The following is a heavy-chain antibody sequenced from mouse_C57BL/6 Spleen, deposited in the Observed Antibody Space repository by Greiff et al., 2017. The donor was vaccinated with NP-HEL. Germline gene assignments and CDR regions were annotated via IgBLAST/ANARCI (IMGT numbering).Heavy chain of an antibody. CDR1: GYTFTSYW. D-gene: IGHD2-3*01. V-gene: IGHV1-50*01. CDR3: ARSSYDGYYPFAY. J-gene: IGHJ3*01. CDR2: IDPSASYT. Sequence: VQLQQPGAELVKPGASVKLSCKASGYTFTSYWMQWVKQRPGQGLEWIGEIDPSASYTNYNQKFKGKATLTVDTSSSTAYMPLSSLTSEDSAVYYCARSSYDGYYPFAYWGQGTLVTVSA.